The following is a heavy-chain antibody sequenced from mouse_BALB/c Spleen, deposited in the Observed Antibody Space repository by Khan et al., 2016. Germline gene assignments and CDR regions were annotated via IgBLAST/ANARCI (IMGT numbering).Heavy chain of an antibody. J-gene: IGHJ2*01. CDR1: GYTFSSYW. CDR3: ARFGTARSYVYC. Sequence: QVQLQQSGAELMKPGATVKISCKATGYTFSSYWIEWVKQRPGHGLEWIGEILTGSGSTDYNEKFKGKATFTVETYYSTAYMQLSSMTSSYSAVCSCARFGTARSYVYCCGQRSTLTVSS. D-gene: IGHD3-1*01. CDR2: ILTGSGST. V-gene: IGHV1-9*01.